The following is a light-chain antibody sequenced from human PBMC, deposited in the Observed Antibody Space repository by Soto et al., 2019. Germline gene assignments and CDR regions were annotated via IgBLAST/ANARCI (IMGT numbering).Light chain of an antibody. CDR3: QQFKSSTWT. CDR2: DAS. V-gene: IGKV1-5*01. Sequence: DIQMTQSPSTLSASVGDRVSITCRASQSIERYLAWYQQKPGKAPNLLIYDASSLERGVPSRFSGRGSGTEFPLTIRSLQPDDFATYYCQQFKSSTWTFGQGTKVEIK. J-gene: IGKJ1*01. CDR1: QSIERY.